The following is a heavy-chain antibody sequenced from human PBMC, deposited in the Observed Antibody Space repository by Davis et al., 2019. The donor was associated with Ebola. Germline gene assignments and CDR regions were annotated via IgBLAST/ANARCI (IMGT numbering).Heavy chain of an antibody. CDR3: VRDDNSGYGLSEPEY. CDR2: ISGSGGST. J-gene: IGHJ4*02. V-gene: IGHV3-23*01. Sequence: GGSLRLSCAASGFTFSSYAMSWVRQAPGKGLEWVSAISGSGGSTYYADSVKGRFTISRDNAKNSLYLQMNSLRDEDTAVYYCVRDDNSGYGLSEPEYWGQGTLVTVSS. D-gene: IGHD5-12*01. CDR1: GFTFSSYA.